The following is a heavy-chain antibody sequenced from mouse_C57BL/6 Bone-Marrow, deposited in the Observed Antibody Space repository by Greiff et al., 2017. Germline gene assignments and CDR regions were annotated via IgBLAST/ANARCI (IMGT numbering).Heavy chain of an antibody. CDR2: IYPRSGNT. CDR1: GYTFPSYG. J-gene: IGHJ2*01. CDR3: ARLGVRRYYCDY. Sequence: VQLQQSRAELARPGASVKLSCKASGYTFPSYGLSWVKQRTGQGLEWIGVIYPRSGNTYYNEKFKGKATLTADKSSSTAYMELRGLTSEDSAVYVCARLGVRRYYCDYWGQGTTLTVSS. D-gene: IGHD1-2*01. V-gene: IGHV1-81*01.